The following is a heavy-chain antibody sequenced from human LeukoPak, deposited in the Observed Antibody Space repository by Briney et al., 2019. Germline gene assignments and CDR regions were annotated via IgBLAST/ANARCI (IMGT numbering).Heavy chain of an antibody. CDR2: IYYSGST. Sequence: SETLSLTCTVSGGSISSYYWSWLRQPPGKGLEWIGYIYYSGSTNYNPSLKSRVTISVDTSKNQFSLKLSSVTAADTAVYYCARVRDGYNLVFDYWGQGTLVTVSS. CDR3: ARVRDGYNLVFDY. V-gene: IGHV4-59*01. J-gene: IGHJ4*02. CDR1: GGSISSYY. D-gene: IGHD5-24*01.